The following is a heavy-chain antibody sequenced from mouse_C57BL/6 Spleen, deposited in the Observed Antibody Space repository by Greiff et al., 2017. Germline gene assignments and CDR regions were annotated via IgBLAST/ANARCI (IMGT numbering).Heavy chain of an antibody. CDR3: AREDTTDGFAY. J-gene: IGHJ3*01. CDR1: GYTFTSYW. CDR2: INPSSGYT. D-gene: IGHD1-1*01. V-gene: IGHV1-7*01. Sequence: QVQLKQSGAELAKPGASVKLSCKASGYTFTSYWMHWVKQRPGQGLEWIGYINPSSGYTKYNQKFKDKATLTADISSSTAYMQLSSLTYEDSAVYYCAREDTTDGFAYWGQGTLVTVSA.